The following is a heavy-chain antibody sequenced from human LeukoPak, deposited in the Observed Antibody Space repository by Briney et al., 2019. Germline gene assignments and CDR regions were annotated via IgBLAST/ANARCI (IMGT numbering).Heavy chain of an antibody. CDR3: ARAVGNSEDFDY. CDR2: IKSDGSSA. CDR1: GFTFSSYW. V-gene: IGHV3-74*01. Sequence: PGGSLRLSCAASGFTFSSYWMHRVRQAPGKGLVWVSRIKSDGSSASYADSVKGRFTISRDNAKNTLYLEMNSLRAEDTAVYYCARAVGNSEDFDYWGQGTLVTVSS. J-gene: IGHJ4*02. D-gene: IGHD4-23*01.